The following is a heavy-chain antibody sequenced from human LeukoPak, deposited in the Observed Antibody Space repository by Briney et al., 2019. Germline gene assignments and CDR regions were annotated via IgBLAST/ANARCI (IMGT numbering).Heavy chain of an antibody. CDR1: GFTLTGYY. V-gene: IGHV1-2*02. J-gene: IGHJ4*02. CDR2: INPNRGDT. D-gene: IGHD4-17*01. Sequence: GASVKVSCKASGFTLTGYYVHWVRQAPGHGLEWMGWINPNRGDTNYAQKFQGRVTMTRDTSISTAFMELTRLTSDDTAVYYCTRDLLGFATTPLSDWGQGTLVTVSS. CDR3: TRDLLGFATTPLSD.